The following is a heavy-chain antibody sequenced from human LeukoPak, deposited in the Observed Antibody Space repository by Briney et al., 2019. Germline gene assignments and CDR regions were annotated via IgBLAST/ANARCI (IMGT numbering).Heavy chain of an antibody. D-gene: IGHD2-15*01. CDR1: GYTLTELS. Sequence: ASVKVSCKVSGYTLTELSMRWVRQAPGKGLEWMGGFDPEDGETIYAQKFQGRVTMTEDTSTDTAYMELSSLKSEDTAVYYRATGALVVAAPNAFDIWGQGTMVTVSS. V-gene: IGHV1-24*01. J-gene: IGHJ3*02. CDR3: ATGALVVAAPNAFDI. CDR2: FDPEDGET.